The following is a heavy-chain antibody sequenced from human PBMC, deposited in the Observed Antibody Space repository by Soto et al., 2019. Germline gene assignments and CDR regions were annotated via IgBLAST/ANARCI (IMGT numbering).Heavy chain of an antibody. D-gene: IGHD3-9*01. J-gene: IGHJ4*02. CDR1: GFTFSSYA. Sequence: PGGALGLSCAATGFTFSSYAVSWVRQAPGKGLEWVSAISGSGGSTYYADSVKGRFTISRDNSKNTLYLQMNSLRAEDTAVYYCAKSILYYDILTGYYSFDYWGQGTLVTVSS. CDR3: AKSILYYDILTGYYSFDY. V-gene: IGHV3-23*01. CDR2: ISGSGGST.